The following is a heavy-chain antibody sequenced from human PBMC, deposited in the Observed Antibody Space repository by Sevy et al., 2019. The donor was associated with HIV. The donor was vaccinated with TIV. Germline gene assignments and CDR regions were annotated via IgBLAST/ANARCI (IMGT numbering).Heavy chain of an antibody. V-gene: IGHV3-13*01. CDR1: GFTFSTYD. CDR2: IGTLLDT. CDR3: ARACTAAGYKSGPIDAFDV. J-gene: IGHJ3*01. D-gene: IGHD3-10*01. Sequence: GGSLRLSCAASGFTFSTYDMHWVRQVAGEGLEWVSGIGTLLDTYYAASVKGRFIISRYNAKNSLFLQMNSLRAGDTAIYYCARACTAAGYKSGPIDAFDVWGQGTVVTVSS.